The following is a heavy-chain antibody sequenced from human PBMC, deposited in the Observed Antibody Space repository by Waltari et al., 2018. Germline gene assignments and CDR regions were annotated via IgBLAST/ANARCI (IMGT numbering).Heavy chain of an antibody. J-gene: IGHJ3*02. CDR2: LDGEEGGT. CDR1: GYLLTELS. V-gene: IGHV1-24*01. Sequence: QLPFSQSCAVLTLPRPSVTVSSQLSGYLLTELSTHWVRXXXXRGLEWMGGLDGEEGGTDYGQKFKGRDAMTQDTSTDTVYMELRSLRYEDTAMYYCTSFPPNTRSGGYYVFLMDAFHNWGQGTMVTVSS. CDR3: TSFPPNTRSGGYYVFLMDAFHN. D-gene: IGHD1-26*01.